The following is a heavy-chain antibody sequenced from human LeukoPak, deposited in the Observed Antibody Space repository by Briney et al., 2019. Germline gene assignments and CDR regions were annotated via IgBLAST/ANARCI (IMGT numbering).Heavy chain of an antibody. CDR1: GYTFSGTGWY. CDR3: ARDGLAQMVEFDY. D-gene: IGHD3-10*01. V-gene: IGHV1-2*02. CDR2: IYPNNGAT. J-gene: IGHJ4*02. Sequence: ASVKLSCKSSGYTFSGTGWYLYWLRQAPGQGLECMGWIYPNNGATAYAQKFQGRVAMTRDTSISTAYMEWRRLRPDDTAVYYCARDGLAQMVEFDYWGQETLVTVSS.